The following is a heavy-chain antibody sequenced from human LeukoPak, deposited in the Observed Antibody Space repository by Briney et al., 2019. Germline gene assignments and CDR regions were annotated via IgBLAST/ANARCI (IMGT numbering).Heavy chain of an antibody. CDR2: IYYSGST. CDR3: ARGGYGSGSYFDS. D-gene: IGHD3-10*01. CDR1: GGSISSRSHY. J-gene: IGHJ4*02. Sequence: PSETLSLTCTVSGGSISSRSHYWVWIRQPPGKGLEWLGSIYYSGSTSYNPSRKTRFTMSVDTSKNQSSLKLSSVTAADTAVYYWARGGYGSGSYFDSWGQGNLVTVSS. V-gene: IGHV4-39*07.